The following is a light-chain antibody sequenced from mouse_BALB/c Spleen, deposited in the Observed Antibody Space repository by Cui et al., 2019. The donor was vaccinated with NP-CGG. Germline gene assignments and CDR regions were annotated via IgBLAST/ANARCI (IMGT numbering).Light chain of an antibody. Sequence: QAVVTQESELTTSPGETVTLTCRSSTGAVTTSNYANWVQEKPDHLFTVLIGGTNNRVPGVPARFSGSLIGDKAALTITGAQTEDEAIYFCALWYSNHWVFGGGTKLTVL. V-gene: IGLV1*01. CDR1: TGAVTTSNY. J-gene: IGLJ1*01. CDR3: ALWYSNHWV. CDR2: GTN.